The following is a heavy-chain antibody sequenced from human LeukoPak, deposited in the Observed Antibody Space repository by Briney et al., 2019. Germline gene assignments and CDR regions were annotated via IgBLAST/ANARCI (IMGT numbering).Heavy chain of an antibody. CDR2: INPNSGGT. V-gene: IGHV1-2*02. CDR1: GYTFTGYY. D-gene: IGHD3-9*01. Sequence: ASVKVSCKASGYTFTGYYMHWVRQAPGQGLEWMGWINPNSGGTNYAQKFQGRVTMTRDTSISTAYMGLSRLRSDDTAVYYCARVSRLQTYYDILTGFGTMDYWGQGTLVTVSS. J-gene: IGHJ4*02. CDR3: ARVSRLQTYYDILTGFGTMDY.